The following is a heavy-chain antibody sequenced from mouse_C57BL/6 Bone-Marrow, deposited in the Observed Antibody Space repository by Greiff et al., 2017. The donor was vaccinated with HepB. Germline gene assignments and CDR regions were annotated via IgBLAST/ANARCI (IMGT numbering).Heavy chain of an antibody. J-gene: IGHJ4*01. CDR3: ARPNYSYYYAMDY. D-gene: IGHD2-1*01. V-gene: IGHV1-18*01. Sequence: EVQLQQSGPELVKPGASVKIPCKASGYTFTDYNMDWVKQSHGKSLEWIGDINPNNGGTIYNQKFKGQATLTVDKSSSTAYMELRSLTSEDTAVYYCARPNYSYYYAMDYWGQGTSVTVSS. CDR2: INPNNGGT. CDR1: GYTFTDYN.